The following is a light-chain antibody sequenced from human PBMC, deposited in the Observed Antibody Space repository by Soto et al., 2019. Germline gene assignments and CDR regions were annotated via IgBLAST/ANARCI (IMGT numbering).Light chain of an antibody. CDR3: QQYNNWPLT. Sequence: VVPQPPATLSVSPGKRVILSCGASHSISSNLAWYQQKPGQTPRILIFGASARATGVPARFSGSGSGTEFTLTISSLQSEDVAVYYCQQYNNWPLTFGQGTKVDI. CDR1: HSISSN. J-gene: IGKJ1*01. CDR2: GAS. V-gene: IGKV3-15*01.